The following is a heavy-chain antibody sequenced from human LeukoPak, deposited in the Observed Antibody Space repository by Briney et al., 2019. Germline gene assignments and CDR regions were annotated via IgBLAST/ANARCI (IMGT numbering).Heavy chain of an antibody. Sequence: PGESLKISCKGSGYSFTSYWIGWVRQMPGKGLEWMGIIYPADSDSRNSPSFQGQVTISADKSTSTAYLRWSSLEASDTAIYYCARYGSGYYFFDYWGQGTLVTVSS. CDR2: IYPADSDS. CDR1: GYSFTSYW. V-gene: IGHV5-51*01. J-gene: IGHJ4*02. CDR3: ARYGSGYYFFDY. D-gene: IGHD3-22*01.